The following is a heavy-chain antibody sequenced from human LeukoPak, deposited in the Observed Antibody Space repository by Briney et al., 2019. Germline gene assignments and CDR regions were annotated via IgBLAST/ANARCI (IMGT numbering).Heavy chain of an antibody. D-gene: IGHD3-10*01. J-gene: IGHJ6*02. Sequence: GASVKVSCKTSGYTFTSYGISWVRQAPGQGLEWMGWISAYNGNTNYAQKLRGRVTMTTDTSTSTAYMELRSLRSDDTAVYYCARDLRWFGELYRYYYGMDVWGQGTTVTVSS. CDR1: GYTFTSYG. V-gene: IGHV1-18*01. CDR2: ISAYNGNT. CDR3: ARDLRWFGELYRYYYGMDV.